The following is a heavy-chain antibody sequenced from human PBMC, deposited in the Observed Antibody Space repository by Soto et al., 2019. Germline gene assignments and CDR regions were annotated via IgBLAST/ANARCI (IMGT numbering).Heavy chain of an antibody. CDR3: ARGGVAGFDP. D-gene: IGHD6-19*01. J-gene: IGHJ5*02. CDR2: IIPIVGIA. CDR1: GGTFSSYI. V-gene: IGHV1-69*02. Sequence: QVQLVQSGAEVKKPGSSVKVSCKASGGTFSSYIISWVRQAPEQGLEWMGRIIPIVGIANYAQRFQGRVTITADKSTTTAYMGMSSLRSEDTAVYYCARGGVAGFDPWGQGTLVTVSS.